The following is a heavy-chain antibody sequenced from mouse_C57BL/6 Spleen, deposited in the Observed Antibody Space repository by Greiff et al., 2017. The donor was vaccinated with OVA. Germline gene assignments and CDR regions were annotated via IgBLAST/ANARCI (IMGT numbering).Heavy chain of an antibody. V-gene: IGHV1-82*01. J-gene: IGHJ4*01. CDR3: TISVYYGYDEGAMDY. Sequence: QVQLQQSGPELVKPGASVKISCKASGYAFSSSWMNWVKQRPGTGLEWIGRIYPGDGDTNYNGKFKGKATLTADKSSSTAYMQLSSLTAEDSAVYFCTISVYYGYDEGAMDYWGQGTSVTVSS. CDR2: IYPGDGDT. CDR1: GYAFSSSW. D-gene: IGHD2-2*01.